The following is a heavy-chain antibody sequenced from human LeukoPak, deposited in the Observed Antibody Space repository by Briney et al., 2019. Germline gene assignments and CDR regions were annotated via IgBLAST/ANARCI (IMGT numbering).Heavy chain of an antibody. CDR1: GFTFSSYS. V-gene: IGHV3-48*04. D-gene: IGHD1-26*01. CDR2: ISSSSSTI. Sequence: PGGSLRLSCAASGFTFSSYSMNWVRQAPGKGLEWVSYISSSSSTIYYADTVKGRFTISRDNAKNSLYLQMNSLRAKDTAVYYCARDRKWEPGNFQHWGQGTLVTVSS. CDR3: ARDRKWEPGNFQH. J-gene: IGHJ1*01.